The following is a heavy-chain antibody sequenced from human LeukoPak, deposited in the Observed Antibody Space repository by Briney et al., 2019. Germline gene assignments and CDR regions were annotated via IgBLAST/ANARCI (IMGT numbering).Heavy chain of an antibody. V-gene: IGHV1-18*01. J-gene: IGHJ5*01. D-gene: IGHD3-10*01. Sequence: GASVKVSCKASGYTFTSYGISWVRQAPGQGLEWMGWISAYNGNTNYAQKLQGRVTMTTDTSTSTAYMELRSLRSDDTALYYCARDFKRAYGSGSYQIDPWGQGTLVTVSS. CDR1: GYTFTSYG. CDR2: ISAYNGNT. CDR3: ARDFKRAYGSGSYQIDP.